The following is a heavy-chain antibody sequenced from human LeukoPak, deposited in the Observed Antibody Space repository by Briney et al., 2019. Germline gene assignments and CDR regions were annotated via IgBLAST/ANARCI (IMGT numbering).Heavy chain of an antibody. CDR2: ISNNGGYT. CDR3: AKQLGYCSDGSCYFPY. Sequence: GGSLRLSCAASGFSFSSFWMSWVRQAPGKGLEWVSAISNNGGYTYYADSVQGRFTISRDNSKSTLCLQMNSLRAEDTAVYYCAKQLGYCSDGSCYFPYWGQGTLVTVSS. J-gene: IGHJ4*02. CDR1: GFSFSSFW. D-gene: IGHD2-15*01. V-gene: IGHV3-23*01.